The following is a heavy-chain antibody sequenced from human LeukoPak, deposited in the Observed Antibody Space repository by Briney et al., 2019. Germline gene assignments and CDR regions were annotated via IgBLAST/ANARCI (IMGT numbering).Heavy chain of an antibody. V-gene: IGHV1-2*02. CDR1: GYTFTGHY. CDR2: INPNSGGT. CDR3: ARDLRFGESHYYYYYYMDV. D-gene: IGHD3-10*01. J-gene: IGHJ6*03. Sequence: ASVKVSCKASGYTFTGHYMHWVRQAPGQGLEWMGWINPNSGGTNYAQKFQGRVTMTRDTSISTAYMELSRLRSDDTAVYYCARDLRFGESHYYYYYYMDVWGKGTTVTVSS.